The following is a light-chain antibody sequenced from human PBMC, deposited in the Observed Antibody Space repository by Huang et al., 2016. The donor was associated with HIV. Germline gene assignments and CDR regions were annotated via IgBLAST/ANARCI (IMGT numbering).Light chain of an antibody. CDR2: AAA. CDR1: QAINRW. V-gene: IGKV1-12*01. Sequence: DIQLPQSPSSVSSSAGDRISFSCRASQAINRWLAWYQQKPGKAPKLLIYAAATLQGGSPSRFRGRVSGTGFTLTINNLQPEDFATYFCQQAVSFPLTFGGGTKVEIK. CDR3: QQAVSFPLT. J-gene: IGKJ4*01.